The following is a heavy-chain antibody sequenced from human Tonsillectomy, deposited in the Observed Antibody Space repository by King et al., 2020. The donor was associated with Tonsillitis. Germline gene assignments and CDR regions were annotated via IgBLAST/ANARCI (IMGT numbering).Heavy chain of an antibody. V-gene: IGHV3-23*04. Sequence: VQLVESGGGLVQPGGSLRLSCAASGFTFSSYAMSWVRQAPGKGLEWVSAISGSGGSTYYADSVKGRFTFSRDNSKNTLYLQMNSLRAEDTAVYYCAKDRWEEGYCSSTSCSWDYYGMDVWGHGTTVTVSS. CDR3: AKDRWEEGYCSSTSCSWDYYGMDV. CDR1: GFTFSSYA. D-gene: IGHD2-2*01. J-gene: IGHJ6*02. CDR2: ISGSGGST.